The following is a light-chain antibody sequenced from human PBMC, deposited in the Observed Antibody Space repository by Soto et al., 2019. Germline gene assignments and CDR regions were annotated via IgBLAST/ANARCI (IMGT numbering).Light chain of an antibody. CDR1: QSVSTN. CDR3: QQYNNWPRWVYT. CDR2: GAS. J-gene: IGKJ2*01. Sequence: EIVMTQSPATLSVSPGERATLSCRASQSVSTNLAWYQQKPGQAPRLLIYGASTRATGIPARFSGSGSGTEFTLTISSLQSEDSAVYYCQQYNNWPRWVYTFGQGTKLEIK. V-gene: IGKV3-15*01.